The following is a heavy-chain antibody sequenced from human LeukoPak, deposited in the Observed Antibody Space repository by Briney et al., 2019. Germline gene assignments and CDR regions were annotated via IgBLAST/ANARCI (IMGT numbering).Heavy chain of an antibody. CDR3: ARDDGAVAGMLTYPYDY. J-gene: IGHJ4*02. Sequence: GGSLRLSCAASGFTFSSYSMNWVRQAPGKGLEWVSYISSSSSTIYYADSVKGRFTISRDNAKNSLYLQMNSLRAEDTAVYYCARDDGAVAGMLTYPYDYWGQGTLVTVSS. D-gene: IGHD6-19*01. CDR1: GFTFSSYS. V-gene: IGHV3-48*01. CDR2: ISSSSSTI.